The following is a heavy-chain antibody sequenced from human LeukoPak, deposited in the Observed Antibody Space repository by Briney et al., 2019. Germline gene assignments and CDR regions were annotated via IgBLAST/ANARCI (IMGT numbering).Heavy chain of an antibody. CDR1: GDSMSSYY. CDR3: ARGIDY. V-gene: IGHV3-53*01. Sequence: ETLSLTCTVSGDSMSSYYMNWVRQAPGKELEWVSVIYTGGGRYYADSVRGRFTISRDTSKNMVFLQMNSLRVEDTAVYYCARGIDYWGRGTLVTVSS. CDR2: IYTGGGR. J-gene: IGHJ4*02.